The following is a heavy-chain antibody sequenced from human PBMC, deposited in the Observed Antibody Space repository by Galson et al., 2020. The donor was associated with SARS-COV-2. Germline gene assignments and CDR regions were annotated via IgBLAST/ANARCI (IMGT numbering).Heavy chain of an antibody. V-gene: IGHV4-34*01. D-gene: IGHD3-10*01. CDR2: INHRQTT. CDR3: ARGAPGDYGSGSLVGFDP. J-gene: IGHJ5*02. CDR1: GGSLSGYY. Sequence: SETLSLTCAVSGGSLSGYYWTWIRQPPGKGLEWIGEINHRQTTNYNPSLKSRITISLHTSMNQFSLTLTSATAADTAVYYCARGAPGDYGSGSLVGFDPWGQGVLVTVSS.